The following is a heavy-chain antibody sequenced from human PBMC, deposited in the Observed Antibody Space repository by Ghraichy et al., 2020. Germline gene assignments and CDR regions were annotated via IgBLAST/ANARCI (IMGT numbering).Heavy chain of an antibody. V-gene: IGHV1-69*13. J-gene: IGHJ2*01. D-gene: IGHD2-15*01. CDR2: IIPIFGTA. Sequence: SVKVSCKASGGTFSSYAISWVRQAPGQGLEWMGGIIPIFGTANYAQKFQGRVTITADESTSTAYMELSSLRSEDTAVYYCARDGYCSGGSCYSSYWYFDLWCRGTLVTVSS. CDR1: GGTFSSYA. CDR3: ARDGYCSGGSCYSSYWYFDL.